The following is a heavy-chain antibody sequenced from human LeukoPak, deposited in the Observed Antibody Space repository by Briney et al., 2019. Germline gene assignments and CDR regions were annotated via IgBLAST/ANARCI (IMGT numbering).Heavy chain of an antibody. CDR1: GGSITSSGYY. J-gene: IGHJ4*02. Sequence: SQTLSLTCTVSGGSITSSGYYWSWIRQHPGEGLEWIGYIYYSGSTYHNPSLKSRVTISIDTSRNQFSLKLSSVTAADTAVYYCATYSSSWRTYYFDYWGQGALVTVSS. V-gene: IGHV4-31*03. CDR2: IYYSGST. CDR3: ATYSSSWRTYYFDY. D-gene: IGHD6-13*01.